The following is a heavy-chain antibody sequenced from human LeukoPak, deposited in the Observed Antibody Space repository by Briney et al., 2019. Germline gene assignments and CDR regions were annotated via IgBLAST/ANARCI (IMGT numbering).Heavy chain of an antibody. Sequence: SETLSLTCTVSGGSISSSSYYWGWIRQPPGKGLEWIGSIYYSGSTYYNPSLKSRVTISVDTSKNQFSLKLSSVTAADTAVYYCAREDYYDSSGYYSEFDYWGQGTLVTVSS. V-gene: IGHV4-39*07. J-gene: IGHJ4*02. CDR3: AREDYYDSSGYYSEFDY. CDR1: GGSISSSSYY. D-gene: IGHD3-22*01. CDR2: IYYSGST.